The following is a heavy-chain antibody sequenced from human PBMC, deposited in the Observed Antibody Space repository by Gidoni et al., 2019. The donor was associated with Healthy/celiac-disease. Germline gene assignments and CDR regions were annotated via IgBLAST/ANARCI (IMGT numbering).Heavy chain of an antibody. Sequence: QVQLVESGGGVVQPGRSLRLSCAALGFTFRSSGMHWVRQAPGKGLEWVAVISYDGSNKYYADAVKGRFTISRDKSKNTLYLQMNSLRAEDTAVYYCAKVPLGRRDGYNWGIRDWGQGTLVTVSS. D-gene: IGHD5-12*01. CDR1: GFTFRSSG. CDR3: AKVPLGRRDGYNWGIRD. V-gene: IGHV3-30*18. J-gene: IGHJ4*02. CDR2: ISYDGSNK.